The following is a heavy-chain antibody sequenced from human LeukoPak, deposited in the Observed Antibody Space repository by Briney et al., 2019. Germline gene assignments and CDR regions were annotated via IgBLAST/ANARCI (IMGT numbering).Heavy chain of an antibody. CDR2: ISFDGSNK. D-gene: IGHD5-12*01. V-gene: IGHV3-30*18. J-gene: IGHJ4*02. CDR1: GFTFSSYA. Sequence: GGSLRLSCAVSGFTFSSYAVHWVRQAPGKGLEWVAVISFDGSNKYYADSVKGRFTISRDNSKNTLYLQMNSLRADDTAVYYRAKLRYIGYGPGDYWGQGTLVTVSS. CDR3: AKLRYIGYGPGDY.